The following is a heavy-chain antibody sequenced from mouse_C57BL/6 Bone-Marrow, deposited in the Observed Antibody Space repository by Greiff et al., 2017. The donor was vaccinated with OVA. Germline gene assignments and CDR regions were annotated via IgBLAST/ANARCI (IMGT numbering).Heavy chain of an antibody. J-gene: IGHJ4*01. D-gene: IGHD2-3*01. CDR1: GYTFTDYY. CDR2: INPYNGGT. CDR3: ARRRWLVRGAMDY. V-gene: IGHV1-19*01. Sequence: VHVKQSGPVLVKPGASVKMSCKASGYTFTDYYMNWVKQSHGKSLEWIGVINPYNGGTSYNQKFKGKATLTVDNSSSTAYMELNSLTSEDSAVYYCARRRWLVRGAMDYLGQGTSVTVSA.